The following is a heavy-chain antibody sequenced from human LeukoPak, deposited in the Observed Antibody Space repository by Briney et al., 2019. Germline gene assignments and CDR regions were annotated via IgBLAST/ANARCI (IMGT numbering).Heavy chain of an antibody. J-gene: IGHJ6*02. D-gene: IGHD5-18*01. CDR2: ISSSGSTI. V-gene: IGHV3-11*01. Sequence: GRSLRLSCAASGFTFDDYAMHWVRQAPGKGLEWVSYISSSGSTIYYADSVKGRFTISRDNAKNSMYLQMNSLRAEDTAVYYCARDPTQPAHYYYYGMDVWGQGTTVTVSS. CDR1: GFTFDDYA. CDR3: ARDPTQPAHYYYYGMDV.